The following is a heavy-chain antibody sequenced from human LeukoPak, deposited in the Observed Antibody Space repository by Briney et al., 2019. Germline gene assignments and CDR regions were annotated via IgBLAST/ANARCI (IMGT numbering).Heavy chain of an antibody. J-gene: IGHJ6*03. CDR2: ISSSSSYI. D-gene: IGHD2-21*01. V-gene: IGHV3-21*01. Sequence: GGSLRLSCAASGFTFSSYSMNWVRQAPGKGLEWVSSISSSSSYIYYADSVKGRFTISRDNAKNSLYLQMNSLRAEDTAVYYCARSPLVAALYYYMDVWGKGTTVTVSS. CDR1: GFTFSSYS. CDR3: ARSPLVAALYYYMDV.